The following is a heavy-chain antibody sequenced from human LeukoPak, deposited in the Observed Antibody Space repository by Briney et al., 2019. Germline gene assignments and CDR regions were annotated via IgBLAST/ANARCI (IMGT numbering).Heavy chain of an antibody. D-gene: IGHD4-11*01. Sequence: SDTLSLICAVSVYSISSGYYLGWIGHSPGKGLEWMGSIYHSGSTYYNPSLKSRVTISVDTSKNQFSLKLSSVTAADTAVYYCARQGVVTTVSYFDYWGQGTLVTVSS. CDR2: IYHSGST. V-gene: IGHV4-38-2*01. CDR1: VYSISSGYY. CDR3: ARQGVVTTVSYFDY. J-gene: IGHJ4*02.